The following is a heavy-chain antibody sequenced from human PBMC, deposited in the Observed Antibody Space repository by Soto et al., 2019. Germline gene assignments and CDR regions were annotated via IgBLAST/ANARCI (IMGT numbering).Heavy chain of an antibody. Sequence: SETLSLTCTVSGGSISSYYWSWIRQPPGKGLEWIGYIYYSGSTDYNPSLKSRVTLSVDTSKNQFSLKLSSVIAADTAVYYCARAYGGYADYWGQGALVT. D-gene: IGHD5-12*01. J-gene: IGHJ4*02. CDR3: ARAYGGYADY. CDR2: IYYSGST. CDR1: GGSISSYY. V-gene: IGHV4-59*01.